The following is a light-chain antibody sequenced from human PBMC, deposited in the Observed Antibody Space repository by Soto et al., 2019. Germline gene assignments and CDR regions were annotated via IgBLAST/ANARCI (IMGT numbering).Light chain of an antibody. CDR3: QQRSNWQLT. V-gene: IGKV3-11*01. CDR1: QSVSSY. Sequence: EIVLTQSPATLSLSPGERATLSCRASQSVSSYLAWYQQKPGQAPRLLIYDASNRATGIPARFSGSGSGTDFTLTISRLEPEYFAVYYCQQRSNWQLTFGGGTKVEIK. CDR2: DAS. J-gene: IGKJ4*01.